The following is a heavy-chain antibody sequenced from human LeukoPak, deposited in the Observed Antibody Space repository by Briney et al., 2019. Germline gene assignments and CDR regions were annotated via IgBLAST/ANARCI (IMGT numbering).Heavy chain of an antibody. V-gene: IGHV3-64*01. D-gene: IGHD6-6*01. CDR3: ARGGSIAARPIDY. CDR2: ISSNGGST. J-gene: IGHJ4*02. CDR1: GFTFSSYA. Sequence: PGGSLRLSCAASGFTFSSYAMHWVRQAPGKGLKYVSAISSNGGSTYYANSVKGRFTISRDNSKNTLFLQMGSLRAEDMAVYYCARGGSIAARPIDYWGQGTLVTVSS.